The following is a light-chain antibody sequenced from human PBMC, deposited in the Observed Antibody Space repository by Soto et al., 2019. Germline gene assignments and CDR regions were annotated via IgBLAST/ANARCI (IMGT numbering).Light chain of an antibody. CDR3: QQYGSSPHT. J-gene: IGKJ2*01. CDR1: QSVSSSY. Sequence: EIVLTQSPGTLSLSPGERATLSCRASQSVSSSYLAWYQHKPGQAPRLLIYGASSRATGIPDRFSGSGSGTDFTLTISRLEPEDFAVYYYQQYGSSPHTCGQGTKLEIK. CDR2: GAS. V-gene: IGKV3-20*01.